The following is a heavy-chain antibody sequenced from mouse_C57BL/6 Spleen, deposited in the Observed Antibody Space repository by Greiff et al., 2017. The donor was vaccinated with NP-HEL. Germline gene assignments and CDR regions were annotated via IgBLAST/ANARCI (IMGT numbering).Heavy chain of an antibody. CDR1: GFTFSDYG. CDR2: ISNLAYSI. D-gene: IGHD1-1*01. Sequence: EVQLQESGGGLVQPGGSLKLSCAASGFTFSDYGMAWVRQAPRKGPEWVAFISNLAYSIYYADTVTGRFTISRENAKNTLYLEMSSLRSEDTAMYYCARHARLRKDAMDYWGQGTSVTVSS. CDR3: ARHARLRKDAMDY. V-gene: IGHV5-15*01. J-gene: IGHJ4*01.